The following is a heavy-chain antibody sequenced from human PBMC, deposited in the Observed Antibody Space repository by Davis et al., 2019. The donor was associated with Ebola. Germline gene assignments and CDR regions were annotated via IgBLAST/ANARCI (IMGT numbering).Heavy chain of an antibody. Sequence: GESLKISCSASGFTFSSYAMHWVRQAPGKGLEYVSAISSNGGSTYYADSVKGRFTISRDNAKNSLYLQMNSLRAEDTAVYYCARGLPDYWGQGTLVTVSS. CDR3: ARGLPDY. CDR1: GFTFSSYA. J-gene: IGHJ4*02. CDR2: ISSNGGST. V-gene: IGHV3-64*04.